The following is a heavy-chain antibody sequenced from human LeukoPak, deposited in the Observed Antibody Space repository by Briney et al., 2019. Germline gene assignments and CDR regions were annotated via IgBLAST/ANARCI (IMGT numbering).Heavy chain of an antibody. J-gene: IGHJ6*03. CDR3: ARTSSNYLEQSSYYMDV. CDR1: GFTFSSYA. D-gene: IGHD4-11*01. Sequence: GGSLRLSCAASGFTFSSYAMHWVRQAPGKGLEWVAVISYDGSNKYYADSVKGRFTISRDNSKNTLYLQMNSLRAEDTAVYYCARTSSNYLEQSSYYMDVWGKGTTVTVSS. V-gene: IGHV3-30-3*01. CDR2: ISYDGSNK.